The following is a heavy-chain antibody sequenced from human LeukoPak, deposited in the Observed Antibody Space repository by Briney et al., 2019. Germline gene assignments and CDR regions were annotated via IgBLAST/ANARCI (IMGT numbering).Heavy chain of an antibody. D-gene: IGHD5-18*01. CDR1: GFTFSSYS. Sequence: KSGGSLRLSCAASGFTFSSYSMNWVRQAPGKGLEWVSSISSSSSYIYYADSVKGRFTISRDNAKNSLYLQMNSLRAEDTAMYYCAKDGVKYTAMAHDFDYWGQGTLVTVSS. CDR2: ISSSSSYI. CDR3: AKDGVKYTAMAHDFDY. J-gene: IGHJ4*02. V-gene: IGHV3-21*01.